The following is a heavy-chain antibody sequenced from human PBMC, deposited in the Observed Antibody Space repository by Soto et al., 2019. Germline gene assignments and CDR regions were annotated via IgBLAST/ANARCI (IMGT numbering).Heavy chain of an antibody. CDR1: GYSIGTDNW. CDR2: IYYTGTT. J-gene: IGHJ4*01. CDR3: ARTSRLKTGTLDY. Sequence: SETLSLTCAVPGYSIGTDNWWGWIRQPPGKGLEWIGYIYYTGTTYHNLSLKSRVTMSVDTAKDQFSLNLGSVTAADTAVYYCARTSRLKTGTLDYWGHGILVTVSS. V-gene: IGHV4-28*01. D-gene: IGHD3-9*01.